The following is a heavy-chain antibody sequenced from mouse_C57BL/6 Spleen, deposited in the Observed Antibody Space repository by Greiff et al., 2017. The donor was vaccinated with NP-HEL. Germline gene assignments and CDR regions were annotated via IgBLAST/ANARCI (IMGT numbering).Heavy chain of an antibody. CDR3: ARPPYGYDGAWFAY. D-gene: IGHD2-2*01. CDR2: ISSGGSYT. CDR1: GFTFSSYG. V-gene: IGHV5-6*02. Sequence: DVMLVESGGDFVKPGGSLKLSCAASGFTFSSYGMSWVRQTPDQSLEWVATISSGGSYTYYPASVKGRFTISRDNAKNTLYLQMSSLKSEDTAMYYCARPPYGYDGAWFAYWGQGTLVTVSA. J-gene: IGHJ3*01.